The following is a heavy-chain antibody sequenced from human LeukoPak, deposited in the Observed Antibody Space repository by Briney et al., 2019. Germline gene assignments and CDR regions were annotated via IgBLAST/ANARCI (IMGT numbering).Heavy chain of an antibody. D-gene: IGHD2-21*02. V-gene: IGHV1-46*01. CDR3: ARGYCGGDCYDAFDI. CDR1: VYTFTSYY. CDR2: INPSGGST. J-gene: IGHJ3*02. Sequence: ASVKVSCKASVYTFTSYYMHWVRQAPRQGLAGVGIINPSGGSTSYAQKFQGRVSMTSEKSTSTVYMELSSLRSEDTAVYYCARGYCGGDCYDAFDIWGQGTMVSVSS.